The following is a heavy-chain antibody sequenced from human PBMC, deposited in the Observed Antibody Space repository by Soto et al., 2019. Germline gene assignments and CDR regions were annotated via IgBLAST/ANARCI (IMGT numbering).Heavy chain of an antibody. J-gene: IGHJ6*02. CDR3: ASVTRTCISTSCYRYYYGMDV. CDR2: IYYSGST. V-gene: IGHV4-61*08. D-gene: IGHD2-2*02. Sequence: PSETLSLTCAVSGGSISSGGYSWGWIRQPPGKGLEWIGYIYYSGSTNYNPSLKSRVTISVDTSKNQFSLKLSSVAAADTAVYYCASVTRTCISTSCYRYYYGMDVWGQGTTVTVSS. CDR1: GGSISSGGYS.